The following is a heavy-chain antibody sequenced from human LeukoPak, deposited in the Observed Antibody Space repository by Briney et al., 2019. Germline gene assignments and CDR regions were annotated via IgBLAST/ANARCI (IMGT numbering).Heavy chain of an antibody. Sequence: VRQXXGKGLGWVSYISSSSSTTYYADSVKGRFTISRDNAKNSLYLQMNRLRAEDTAVYYCAVSFDYWGQGTLVTVSS. V-gene: IGHV3-48*01. CDR3: AVSFDY. D-gene: IGHD5/OR15-5a*01. J-gene: IGHJ4*02. CDR2: ISSSSSTT.